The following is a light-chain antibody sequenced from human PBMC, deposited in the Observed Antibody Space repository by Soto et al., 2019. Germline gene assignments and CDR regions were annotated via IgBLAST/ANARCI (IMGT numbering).Light chain of an antibody. J-gene: IGKJ1*01. CDR3: QQSYNTPLT. Sequence: IEVTQSPSSLAASVGDRVTITCRASQTISTYVNWYRQKSGAAPELLIYDASTLQSGVPSRFRGGGSGTDLTLTISSLQLDDFATYYCQQSYNTPLTFGPGTKVEIK. CDR2: DAS. CDR1: QTISTY. V-gene: IGKV1-39*01.